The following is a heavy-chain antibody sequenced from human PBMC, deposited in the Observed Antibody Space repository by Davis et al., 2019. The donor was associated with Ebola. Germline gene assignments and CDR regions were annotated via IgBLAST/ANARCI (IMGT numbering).Heavy chain of an antibody. V-gene: IGHV3-48*02. CDR2: INGGTT. CDR3: VRDSDYATDMTHGDH. D-gene: IGHD4-17*01. Sequence: GESLKISCAASGFTFSTYSMNWVRQTPGKGPEWLGYINGGTTIYADPVRGRFTLSRDTANNSVYLQLNSLRNEDTGVYHCVRDSDYATDMTHGDHRGQGTLVTVS. CDR1: GFTFSTYS. J-gene: IGHJ4*02.